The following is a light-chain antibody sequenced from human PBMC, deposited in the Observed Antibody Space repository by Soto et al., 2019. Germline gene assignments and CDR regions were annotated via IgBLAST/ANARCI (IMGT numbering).Light chain of an antibody. Sequence: IQMTQSPSSLSASVGDRVTITCQASQDISNYLNWYQQKPGKAPKLLIYDASNLETGVPSRFSGRGSGTQLTFTISSLQPEDIATYYCQQYDNLPIFTFGPGTKVDIK. J-gene: IGKJ3*01. CDR3: QQYDNLPIFT. CDR1: QDISNY. V-gene: IGKV1-33*01. CDR2: DAS.